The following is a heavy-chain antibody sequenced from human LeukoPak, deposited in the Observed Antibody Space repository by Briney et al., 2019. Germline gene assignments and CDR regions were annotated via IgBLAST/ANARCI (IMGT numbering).Heavy chain of an antibody. Sequence: AETLCLTCTVSGGSISSYYWSWIRQPPGKGLEWIGYIHYSGSTNYNPSLKSRVTISVDTSKNQFSLKLSSVTAADTAVYYCARQGIAVAGFDPWGQGTLVTASS. J-gene: IGHJ5*02. D-gene: IGHD6-19*01. CDR2: IHYSGST. V-gene: IGHV4-59*08. CDR3: ARQGIAVAGFDP. CDR1: GGSISSYY.